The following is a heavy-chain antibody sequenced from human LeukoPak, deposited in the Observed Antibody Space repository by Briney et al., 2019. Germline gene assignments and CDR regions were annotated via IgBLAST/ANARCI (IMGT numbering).Heavy chain of an antibody. CDR2: IYYSGNT. J-gene: IGHJ4*02. CDR1: GGSTSSSSYF. Sequence: SETLSLTCTVSGGSTSSSSYFWGWIRQPPGKGLGWIGSIYYSGNTYYNPSLKSRVTISVDTSKNQFSLKLSSVTAADTAVYYCASRYCSGGSCPTDYWGQGPLVTVSS. V-gene: IGHV4-39*01. CDR3: ASRYCSGGSCPTDY. D-gene: IGHD2-15*01.